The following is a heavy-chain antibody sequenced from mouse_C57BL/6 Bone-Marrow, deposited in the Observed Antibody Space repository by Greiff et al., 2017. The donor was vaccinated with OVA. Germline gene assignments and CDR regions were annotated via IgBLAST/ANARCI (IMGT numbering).Heavy chain of an antibody. D-gene: IGHD2-2*01. V-gene: IGHV1-26*01. CDR1: GYTFTDYY. CDR3: ARYGGYDFDY. J-gene: IGHJ2*01. Sequence: VQLQQSGPELVKPGASVKISCKASGYTFTDYYMNWVKQSHGKSLEWIGDINPNNGGTSYNQKFKGKATLTVDKSSSTAYLEIRSLTSEDSAVYYCARYGGYDFDYWGQGTTLTVSS. CDR2: INPNNGGT.